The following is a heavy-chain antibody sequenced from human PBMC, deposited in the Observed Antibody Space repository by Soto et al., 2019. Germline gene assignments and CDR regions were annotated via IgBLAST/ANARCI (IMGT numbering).Heavy chain of an antibody. V-gene: IGHV1-69*13. CDR3: ASRPSLPSGYDYVEGYYYYGMDV. D-gene: IGHD5-12*01. CDR1: GGTFSSYA. CDR2: IIPIFGTA. J-gene: IGHJ6*02. Sequence: SVKVSCKASGGTFSSYAISWVRQAPGQGLEWMGGIIPIFGTANYAQKFQGRVTITADESTSTAYMELSSLRSEDTAVYYCASRPSLPSGYDYVEGYYYYGMDVWGQGTTVTVSS.